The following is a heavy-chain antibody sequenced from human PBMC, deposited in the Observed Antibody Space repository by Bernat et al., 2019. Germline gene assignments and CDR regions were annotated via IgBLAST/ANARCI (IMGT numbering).Heavy chain of an antibody. J-gene: IGHJ4*02. CDR3: ASGGTDYGDPLNY. CDR2: IYYSVST. V-gene: IGHV4-59*01. CDR1: GGSISSYF. Sequence: QVQLQESGPGLVKPSETLSLTCTVSGGSISSYFWSWIRQPPGKGLEWIGYIYYSVSTNYNPSLKSRVTISVDTSKNQFSLKLSSVTAADTAVYYCASGGTDYGDPLNYWGQGTLVTVSS. D-gene: IGHD4-17*01.